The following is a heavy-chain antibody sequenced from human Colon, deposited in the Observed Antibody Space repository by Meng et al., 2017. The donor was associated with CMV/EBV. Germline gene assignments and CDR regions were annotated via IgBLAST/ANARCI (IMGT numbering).Heavy chain of an antibody. D-gene: IGHD2-8*01. V-gene: IGHV1-18*01. CDR2: SSTYTSAT. J-gene: IGHJ5*02. CDR1: GYIFSNYG. Sequence: ASVKDSCKASGYIFSNYGLSWVRQAPGQGLEWMGWSSTYTSATNYSPKFQGRVTMTTDSSTNTAYMELRNLKSDDTAVYYCARGYCTDATCYTGFWFDPWGQGTLVTVSS. CDR3: ARGYCTDATCYTGFWFDP.